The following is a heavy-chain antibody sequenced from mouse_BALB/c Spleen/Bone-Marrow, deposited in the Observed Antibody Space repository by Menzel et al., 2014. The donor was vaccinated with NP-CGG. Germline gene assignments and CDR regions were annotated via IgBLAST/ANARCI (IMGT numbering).Heavy chain of an antibody. J-gene: IGHJ3*01. CDR1: GYTFTDYN. V-gene: IGHV1S29*02. D-gene: IGHD2-3*01. Sequence: VQLQHSGPELVKPGASVKISCKASGYTFTDYNMHWVKQSHGRSLEWIGYIYPCNGGTGYNQKFKSKATLTVDNSSSTAYMELRSLTSEDSAVYYCARGWLLSWFAYWGQGTLVTVSA. CDR2: IYPCNGGT. CDR3: ARGWLLSWFAY.